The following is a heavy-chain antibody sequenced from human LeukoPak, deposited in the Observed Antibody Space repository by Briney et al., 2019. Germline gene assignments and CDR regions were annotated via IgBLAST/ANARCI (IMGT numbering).Heavy chain of an antibody. J-gene: IGHJ6*03. V-gene: IGHV4-4*07. Sequence: KPSETLSLTCTVSGGFISSYYWSWIRQPAGKGLEWIGRIYTSGSTNYNPSLKSRVTISVDKSKNQFSLKLSSVTAADTAVYYCARSMVRGVIRWAYYMDVWGKGTTVTVSS. D-gene: IGHD3-10*01. CDR3: ARSMVRGVIRWAYYMDV. CDR2: IYTSGST. CDR1: GGFISSYY.